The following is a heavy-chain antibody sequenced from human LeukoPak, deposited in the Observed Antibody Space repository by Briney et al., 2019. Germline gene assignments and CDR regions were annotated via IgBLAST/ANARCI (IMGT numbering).Heavy chain of an antibody. J-gene: IGHJ4*02. V-gene: IGHV3-21*01. D-gene: IGHD2-2*01. CDR3: ARDIVVVPAAETNLDY. CDR1: GFTFSSYS. Sequence: GGSLRLSCAASGFTFSSYSMNWVRQAPGKGLEWVSSISSSSSYIYYADSVKGRFTISRDNAKNSLYLQMNSLRAEDTAVYYCARDIVVVPAAETNLDYWGQGTLVTVSS. CDR2: ISSSSSYI.